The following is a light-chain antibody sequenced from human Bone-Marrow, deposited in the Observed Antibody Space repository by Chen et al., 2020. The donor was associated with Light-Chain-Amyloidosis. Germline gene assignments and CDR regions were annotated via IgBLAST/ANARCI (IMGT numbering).Light chain of an antibody. CDR3: QPYGTSPLT. CDR1: QTISSNY. J-gene: IGKJ4*01. CDR2: GSS. V-gene: IGKV3-20*01. Sequence: EIVLTQSPGTLSLSPGEGANLSCRASQTISSNYLTWYQQKFGQAPRLLIYGSSSRATGIPDRFTGSGSGTDFTLTINRLGPEDFAMYYCQPYGTSPLTFGGGTKVEIK.